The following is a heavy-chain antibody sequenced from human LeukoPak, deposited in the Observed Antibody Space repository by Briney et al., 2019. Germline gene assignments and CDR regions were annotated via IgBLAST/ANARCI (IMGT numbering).Heavy chain of an antibody. D-gene: IGHD5-24*01. CDR3: ARAEVEMATIFFDY. J-gene: IGHJ4*02. Sequence: GGSLRLSCAASGFTFSSYSMNWVRQPPGKGLEWVSSISSSSSYIYYADSVKGPFTIYRDNAKNSLYMQRNSLRAEDTAVYYWARAEVEMATIFFDYWGQGTLVTVSS. V-gene: IGHV3-21*01. CDR2: ISSSSSYI. CDR1: GFTFSSYS.